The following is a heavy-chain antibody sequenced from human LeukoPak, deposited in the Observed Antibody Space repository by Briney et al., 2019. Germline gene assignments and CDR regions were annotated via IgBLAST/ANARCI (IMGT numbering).Heavy chain of an antibody. CDR3: ARRSVRGVIPS. D-gene: IGHD3-10*01. V-gene: IGHV4-34*01. J-gene: IGHJ5*02. Sequence: PSETLSLTCAVYGGSFSGYYWSGLRQPPGKGLEWIGEINHSGSTNYNPSLKSRVTISVDTSKNQFSLKLSSVTAADTAVYYCARRSVRGVIPSWGQGTLVTVSS. CDR2: INHSGST. CDR1: GGSFSGYY.